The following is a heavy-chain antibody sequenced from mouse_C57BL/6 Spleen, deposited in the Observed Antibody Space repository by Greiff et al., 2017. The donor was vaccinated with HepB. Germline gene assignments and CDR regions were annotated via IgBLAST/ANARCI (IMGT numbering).Heavy chain of an antibody. V-gene: IGHV2-9-1*01. CDR1: GFSLTSYA. J-gene: IGHJ4*01. Sequence: VKLMESGPGLVAPSQSLSITCTVSGFSLTSYAISWVRQPPGKGLEWLGVIWTGGGTNYNSALKSRLSISKDNSKSQVFLKMNSLQTDDTARYYCARKETYSNYNAMDYWGQGTSVTVSS. CDR2: IWTGGGT. D-gene: IGHD2-5*01. CDR3: ARKETYSNYNAMDY.